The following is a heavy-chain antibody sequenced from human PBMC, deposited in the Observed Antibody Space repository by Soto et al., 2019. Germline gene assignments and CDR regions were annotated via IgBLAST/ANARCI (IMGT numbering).Heavy chain of an antibody. V-gene: IGHV3-30*18. Sequence: SLRLSCAASGFTFSSYGMHWVRQAPGKGLEWVAVISYDGSNKYYADSVKGRFTISRDNSKNTLYLQMNSLRAEDTAVYYCAKDPPPLYGSGGGYFDYWGQGTLVTVSS. J-gene: IGHJ4*02. D-gene: IGHD3-10*01. CDR1: GFTFSSYG. CDR3: AKDPPPLYGSGGGYFDY. CDR2: ISYDGSNK.